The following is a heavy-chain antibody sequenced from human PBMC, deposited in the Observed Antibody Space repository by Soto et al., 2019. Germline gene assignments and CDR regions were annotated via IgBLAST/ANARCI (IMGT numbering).Heavy chain of an antibody. V-gene: IGHV1-69*01. J-gene: IGHJ6*02. CDR3: ASLYYDILTGYSSDYYHYYGMDV. CDR1: GGTFSSYA. Sequence: QVQLVQSGAEVKKPGSSVKVSCKASGGTFSSYAISWVRQAPGQGLEWMGGIIPIFGTANYAQKFQGRVTITADESTSTAYMELSSLRSEDTAVYYCASLYYDILTGYSSDYYHYYGMDVWGQGTTVTVSS. D-gene: IGHD3-9*01. CDR2: IIPIFGTA.